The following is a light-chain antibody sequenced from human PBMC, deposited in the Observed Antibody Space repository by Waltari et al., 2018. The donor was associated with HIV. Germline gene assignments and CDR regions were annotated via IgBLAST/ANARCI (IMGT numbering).Light chain of an antibody. Sequence: DIRMTQSPSSLSASIGDRVTITCRASQDIRNSVAWFQQRPGKAPKLLLYSASKLESGVPSRFSGSGSGTDYRLTIRGLQPEDFATYHCQQYSTTPLTFGGGTTVEV. CDR3: QQYSTTPLT. CDR2: SAS. CDR1: QDIRNS. V-gene: IGKV1-NL1*01. J-gene: IGKJ4*01.